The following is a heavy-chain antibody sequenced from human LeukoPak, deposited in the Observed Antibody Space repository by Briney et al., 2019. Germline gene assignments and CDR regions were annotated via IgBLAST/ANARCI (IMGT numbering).Heavy chain of an antibody. CDR1: GGSISSSSYY. J-gene: IGHJ5*02. CDR2: IYYSGST. D-gene: IGHD3-22*01. V-gene: IGHV4-39*07. Sequence: SETLSLTCTVSGGSISSSSYYWGWIRQPPGKGLEWIGSIYYSGSTYYNPSLKSRVTISVDTSKNQFSLKLSSVTAADTAVYYCASTFYDSSGYYQNWFDPWGQGTLVTVSS. CDR3: ASTFYDSSGYYQNWFDP.